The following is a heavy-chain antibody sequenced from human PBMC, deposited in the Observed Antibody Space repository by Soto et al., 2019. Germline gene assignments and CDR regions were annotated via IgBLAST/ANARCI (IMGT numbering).Heavy chain of an antibody. V-gene: IGHV1-69*13. CDR1: GCTFSSYA. Sequence: SVKVSCKASGCTFSSYAISWVRQAPGQVLEWMGGIIPIFGTANYAQKFQGRVTITADESTSTAYMELSSLRSEDTAVYYCARDLTCSGQLVPKDANPPRCDNWFDPWGQGTLVTVSS. J-gene: IGHJ5*02. D-gene: IGHD6-6*01. CDR3: ARDLTCSGQLVPKDANPPRCDNWFDP. CDR2: IIPIFGTA.